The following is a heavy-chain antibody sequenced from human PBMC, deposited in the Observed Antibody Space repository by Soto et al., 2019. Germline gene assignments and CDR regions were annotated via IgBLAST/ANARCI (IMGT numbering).Heavy chain of an antibody. CDR1: GGSVSSSSYY. CDR2: GTT. J-gene: IGHJ4*02. CDR3: ARGYTSSWYRTGSDY. V-gene: IGHV4-61*01. Sequence: SETLSLTCTVSGGSVSSSSYYWSWIRQPPGKGLEWIGGTTNYNPSLKSRVTISLDTSKNQFSLKLSSVTAADTAVYYCARGYTSSWYRTGSDYWGQGTLVTVSS. D-gene: IGHD6-13*01.